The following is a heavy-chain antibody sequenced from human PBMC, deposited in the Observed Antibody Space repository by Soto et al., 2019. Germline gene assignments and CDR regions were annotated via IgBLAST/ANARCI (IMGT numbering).Heavy chain of an antibody. CDR1: GFTVSSNY. CDR3: ARVTVAATYDAFDI. V-gene: IGHV3-66*01. CDR2: IYRGST. J-gene: IGHJ3*02. Sequence: GGSLRLSCAASGFTVSSNYMSWVRQAPGKGLEWVSVIYRGSTYYADSVKGRFTISRDNSKNTLYLQMNSLRAEDTAVYYCARVTVAATYDAFDIWGQGTMVTVSS. D-gene: IGHD2-15*01.